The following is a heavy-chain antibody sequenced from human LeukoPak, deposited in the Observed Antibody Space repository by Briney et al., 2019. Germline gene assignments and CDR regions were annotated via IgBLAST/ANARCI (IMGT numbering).Heavy chain of an antibody. CDR2: IYYSGST. D-gene: IGHD6-13*01. CDR3: ATSPGIAAAGTNWFDP. J-gene: IGHJ5*02. Sequence: SETLSLTCTVSGGSISSSSYYWGWIRQPPGKGLEWIGSIYYSGSTYYNPSLKSRVTISVDTSKNQFSLKLSSVTAADTAVYYCATSPGIAAAGTNWFDPWGQGTLVTVSS. CDR1: GGSISSSSYY. V-gene: IGHV4-39*07.